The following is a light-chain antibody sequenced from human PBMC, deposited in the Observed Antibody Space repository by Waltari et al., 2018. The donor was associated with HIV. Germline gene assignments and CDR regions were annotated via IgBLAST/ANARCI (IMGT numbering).Light chain of an antibody. V-gene: IGKV1-39*01. CDR1: QNINNF. CDR3: RQSYGPPLT. Sequence: DIQMTQSPSSLSASVGDRVTITCRTSQNINNFLNWYQQKLGKAPKLLIYSASTLESGVPSRFSGSGSRTSFTLTISGLQPDDFATYYCRQSYGPPLTFGPGTKVDL. CDR2: SAS. J-gene: IGKJ3*01.